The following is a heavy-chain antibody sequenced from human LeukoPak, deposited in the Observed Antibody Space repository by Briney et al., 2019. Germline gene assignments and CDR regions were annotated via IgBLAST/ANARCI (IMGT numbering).Heavy chain of an antibody. CDR3: ARRYCSAGICYSGFDY. V-gene: IGHV3-21*01. Sequence: GGPLRLSCAASGFTFSSYTMYWVRQAPGKGLEWVSSISTSSDYIYYADSVKGRFTISRDNAKNSVYLQMNNLRGEDRGVYYCARRYCSAGICYSGFDYWGQGTLVTVSS. J-gene: IGHJ4*02. CDR1: GFTFSSYT. CDR2: ISTSSDYI. D-gene: IGHD2-15*01.